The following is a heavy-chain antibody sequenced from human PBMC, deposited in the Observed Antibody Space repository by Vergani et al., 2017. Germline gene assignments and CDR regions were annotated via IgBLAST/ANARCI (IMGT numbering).Heavy chain of an antibody. Sequence: QVQLQESGPGLVKPSETLSLTCTVSGGSISPYYWSWIRQPAGKGLEWIGHIYTSGSTNYNPSLKTRVTISVDTSKNQFSLTLTSVTAADTAVYYCASDTHSGQRADRWGQGILVTVTS. D-gene: IGHD6-19*01. CDR3: ASDTHSGQRADR. CDR2: IYTSGST. V-gene: IGHV4-4*07. J-gene: IGHJ5*02. CDR1: GGSISPYY.